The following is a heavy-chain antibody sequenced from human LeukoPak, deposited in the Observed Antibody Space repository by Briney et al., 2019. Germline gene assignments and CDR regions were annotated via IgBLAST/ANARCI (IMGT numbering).Heavy chain of an antibody. CDR2: ISTYNGNT. CDR3: ALPAKGAYFYYYMEV. V-gene: IGHV1-18*01. J-gene: IGHJ6*03. Sequence: ASVTVSCKASAYTSPNYGITWVRQAPGRGLEWMGWISTYNGNTQYAQKFQGRVTMTTDTPTKTVYMELRSLRSNDTAVYYCALPAKGAYFYYYMEVWGKGNTVTVSS. CDR1: AYTSPNYG. D-gene: IGHD2-2*01.